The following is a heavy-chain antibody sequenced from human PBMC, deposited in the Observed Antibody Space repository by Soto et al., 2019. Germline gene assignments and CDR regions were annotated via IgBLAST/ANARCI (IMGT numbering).Heavy chain of an antibody. CDR3: ARESEDLTSNFDY. J-gene: IGHJ4*02. V-gene: IGHV3-7*01. CDR1: VFTFIMYS. CDR2: IPQDGVDG. Sequence: GWSLRLSCEFSVFTFIMYSMSWVRQSPGKGLEWVAKIPQDGVDGHYADSVKGRFIISRDNGKNSLYLEMNSLRAEDTAVYYCARESEDLTSNFDYWGQGTLVTVSS.